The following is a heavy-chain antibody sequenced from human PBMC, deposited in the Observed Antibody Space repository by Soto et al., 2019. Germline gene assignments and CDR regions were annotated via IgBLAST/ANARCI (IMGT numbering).Heavy chain of an antibody. CDR2: LSGDGTTT. Sequence: EVQLLESGGGLVQPGGSLRLSCIASGFTFSTYGMSWVRQAPGKGLEWVSSLSGDGTTTYYIDSVKGRFTISRDNSRNALSLQMNILRTEDTAIYYCAKDISFDTSAYNYWGQGILVAVSS. V-gene: IGHV3-23*01. D-gene: IGHD3-22*01. CDR1: GFTFSTYG. CDR3: AKDISFDTSAYNY. J-gene: IGHJ4*02.